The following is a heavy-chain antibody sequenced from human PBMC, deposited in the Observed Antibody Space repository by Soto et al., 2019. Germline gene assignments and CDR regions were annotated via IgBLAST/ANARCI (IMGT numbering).Heavy chain of an antibody. V-gene: IGHV3-48*01. Sequence: GGSLRLSCAASGFTFSSYSMNWVRQAPGKGLEWVSYISSSSSTIYYADSVKGRFTISRDNAKNSLYLQMNSLRAEDTAVYYCARDTTVTKELGYMDVWGKGTTVTVSS. CDR1: GFTFSSYS. CDR3: ARDTTVTKELGYMDV. J-gene: IGHJ6*03. CDR2: ISSSSSTI. D-gene: IGHD4-17*01.